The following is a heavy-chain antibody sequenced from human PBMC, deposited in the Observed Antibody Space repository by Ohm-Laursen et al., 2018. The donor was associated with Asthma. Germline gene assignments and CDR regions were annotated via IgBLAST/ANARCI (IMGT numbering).Heavy chain of an antibody. CDR2: ISKSTRTI. J-gene: IGHJ4*02. V-gene: IGHV3-48*01. D-gene: IGHD4-17*01. CDR3: ARDPPVTTVTTGEYFDY. CDR1: GFTFSPYS. Sequence: SLRLSCSASGFTFSPYSMNWVRQAPGKGLEWVSYISKSTRTIKYADSVKGRFTISRDNAKNSLYLQMNSLRAEDTAVYYCARDPPVTTVTTGEYFDYWGQGTLVTVSS.